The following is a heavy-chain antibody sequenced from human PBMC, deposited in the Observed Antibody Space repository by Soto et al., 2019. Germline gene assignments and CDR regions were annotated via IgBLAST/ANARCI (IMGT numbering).Heavy chain of an antibody. D-gene: IGHD2-8*01. CDR3: ARDPPLMPRMKSFDS. CDR1: GFTFSSCS. J-gene: IGHJ4*02. Sequence: EVHLVESGGGLVKPGGSLRLSCAASGFTFSSCSMNWVRQAPGKGLEWVASISRSSDFIYHADSVRGRFTISRDNAKNSLYLQMNSLRAEDTAVYYCARDPPLMPRMKSFDSWGQGTLVTVSS. V-gene: IGHV3-21*01. CDR2: ISRSSDFI.